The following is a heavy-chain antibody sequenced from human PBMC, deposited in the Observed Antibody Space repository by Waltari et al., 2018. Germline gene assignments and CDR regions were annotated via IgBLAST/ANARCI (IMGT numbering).Heavy chain of an antibody. CDR2: ISDDGTSK. CDR3: ATGRTGSGWFEAFFDY. CDR1: GLTFRSSA. D-gene: IGHD6-19*01. Sequence: QLQLVESGGGVVQPGRSLRLSCAASGLTFRSSALHWVRQAPGQGPDGGAVISDDGTSKYYADSVKGRFTISRDNSKNTLFLQMNSLRDDDTAVYYCATGRTGSGWFEAFFDYWGQGTLVTVSS. J-gene: IGHJ4*02. V-gene: IGHV3-30*04.